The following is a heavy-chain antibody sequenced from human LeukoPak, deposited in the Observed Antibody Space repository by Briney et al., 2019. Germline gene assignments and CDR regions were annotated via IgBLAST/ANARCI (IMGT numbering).Heavy chain of an antibody. Sequence: GGSLRLSCAASGFTFSSYGMDWVRQAPGKGLEWVAVIWGDGSNKYYADSVKGRFTISRDNSKNTLYLQMNSLRAEDTAVYYCARDLSYGSGSHSYYYYMDVWGKGPWSPSP. J-gene: IGHJ6*03. CDR3: ARDLSYGSGSHSYYYYMDV. V-gene: IGHV3-33*01. CDR2: IWGDGSNK. CDR1: GFTFSSYG. D-gene: IGHD3-10*01.